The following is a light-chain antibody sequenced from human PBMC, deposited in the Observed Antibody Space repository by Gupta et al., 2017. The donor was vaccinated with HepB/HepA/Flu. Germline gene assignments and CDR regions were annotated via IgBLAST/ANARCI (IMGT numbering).Light chain of an antibody. J-gene: IGKJ2*01. CDR3: QKSGYWPWT. CDR2: DVS. CDR1: QSVSSS. Sequence: EFVLTQSTATLSLSPGERATLPCSDSQSVSSSLAWYQQQPGQATRLLNYDVSTRDTGIPDRISSGGSGKDFTLTSRRLEAEDCAVYYWQKSGYWPWTFGQGTKLEIK. V-gene: IGKV3-11*01.